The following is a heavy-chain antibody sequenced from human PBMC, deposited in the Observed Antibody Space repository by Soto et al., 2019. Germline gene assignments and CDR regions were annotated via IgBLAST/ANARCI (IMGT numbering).Heavy chain of an antibody. CDR3: ARRARPDFYYMDV. CDR2: ISSNGVGT. CDR1: GFTLSGYA. D-gene: IGHD6-6*01. J-gene: IGHJ6*03. V-gene: IGHV3-64*01. Sequence: EVQLAESGGGLAQPGGSLRLSCAASGFTLSGYAMDWVRQAPGKGLEYVSGISSNGVGTYYANSVQGRFTISRDSSKNTVHLQMGSLRPEDMAVYYCARRARPDFYYMDVWGKGTTVTVSS.